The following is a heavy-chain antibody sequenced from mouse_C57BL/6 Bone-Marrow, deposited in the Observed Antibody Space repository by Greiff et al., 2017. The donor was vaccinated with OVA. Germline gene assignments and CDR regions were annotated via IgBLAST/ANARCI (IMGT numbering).Heavy chain of an antibody. V-gene: IGHV5-15*01. Sequence: EVKLVESGGGLVQPGGSLKLSCAASGFTFSDYGMAWVRQAPRKGPEWVAFISNLAYSIYYADTVTGRFTISRENAKNTRYLERSSLRSEDTAMYYCARQGLAYWGQGTLVTVSA. CDR2: ISNLAYSI. J-gene: IGHJ3*01. CDR3: ARQGLAY. CDR1: GFTFSDYG.